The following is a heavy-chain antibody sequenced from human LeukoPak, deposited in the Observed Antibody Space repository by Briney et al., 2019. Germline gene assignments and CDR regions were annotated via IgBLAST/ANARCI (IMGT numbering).Heavy chain of an antibody. CDR3: ARANYYDSTGYLPVVYPSDY. D-gene: IGHD3-22*01. CDR2: IDQSGST. Sequence: SETLSLTCTVSGGSIRSTNYYWSWIRQDPAKGLEWIGYIDQSGSTYYNPSLKSRVTMSLDTSKNQFPLKLRSVTAAVTAVYYCARANYYDSTGYLPVVYPSDYWGQGTLVTVSS. CDR1: GGSIRSTNYY. V-gene: IGHV4-31*03. J-gene: IGHJ4*02.